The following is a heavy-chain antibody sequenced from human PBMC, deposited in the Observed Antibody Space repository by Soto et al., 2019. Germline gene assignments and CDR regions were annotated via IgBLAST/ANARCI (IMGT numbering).Heavy chain of an antibody. CDR1: GFTFSSYA. J-gene: IGHJ6*02. Sequence: GGSLRLSCAASGFTFSSYAMSWVRQAPGKGLEWVSAISGSGGSTYYADSVKGRFTISRDNSKNTLYLQMNSLRAEDTAVYYCAKVIKIFGVVTNYYGMDVWGQGTTVTVSS. CDR3: AKVIKIFGVVTNYYGMDV. D-gene: IGHD3-3*01. CDR2: ISGSGGST. V-gene: IGHV3-23*01.